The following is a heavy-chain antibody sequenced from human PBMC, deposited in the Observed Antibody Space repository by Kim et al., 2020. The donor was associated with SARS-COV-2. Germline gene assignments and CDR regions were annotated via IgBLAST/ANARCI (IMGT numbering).Heavy chain of an antibody. D-gene: IGHD6-13*01. Sequence: AQKLQGRVTMTTDTSTTTAYMELRSLRSVDTAVYYCARDSNSWSTGGWFDPWGQGTLVTVSS. CDR3: ARDSNSWSTGGWFDP. J-gene: IGHJ5*02. V-gene: IGHV1-18*01.